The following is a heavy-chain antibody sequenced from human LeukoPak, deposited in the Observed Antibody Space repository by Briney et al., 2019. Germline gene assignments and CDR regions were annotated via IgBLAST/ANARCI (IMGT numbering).Heavy chain of an antibody. V-gene: IGHV1-2*02. CDR3: ARSEIIVGATGDAFDI. D-gene: IGHD1-26*01. Sequence: GASVKVSCKASGCTFTGYYMHWVRQAPGQGLEWMGWINPNSGGTNYAQKFQGRVTMTRDTSISTAYMELSRLRSDDTAVYYCARSEIIVGATGDAFDIWGRGTMVTVSS. CDR2: INPNSGGT. J-gene: IGHJ3*02. CDR1: GCTFTGYY.